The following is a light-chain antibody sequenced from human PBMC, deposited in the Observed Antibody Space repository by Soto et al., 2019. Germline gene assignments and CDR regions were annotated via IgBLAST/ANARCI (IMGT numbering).Light chain of an antibody. V-gene: IGKV1-27*01. CDR2: AAS. CDR3: QKCKVAPFT. CDR1: QDIGNF. Sequence: DIQMTQSPSSLSAFVGDRVTITCRARQDIGNFLAWYQQKPGKVPKLLIYAASTLQSGVPSRFSGSGSGTDFTLTISSLQPEDVATYYCQKCKVAPFTFGGGTKVDIK. J-gene: IGKJ4*01.